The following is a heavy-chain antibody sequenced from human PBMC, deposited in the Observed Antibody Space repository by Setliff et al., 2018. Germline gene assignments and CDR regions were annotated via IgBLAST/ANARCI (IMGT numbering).Heavy chain of an antibody. J-gene: IGHJ4*01. Sequence: GASVKVSCKASGATFSSYGINWVRQAPGKGLEWMGWIIAYNGNTNYAQKLQGRVTMTTDKSTSTAYMELRSLRADDTAVYYCARVKWPGIAAACILDYVGHATLVTVSS. CDR2: IIAYNGNT. V-gene: IGHV1-18*01. CDR1: GATFSSYG. CDR3: ARVKWPGIAAACILDY. D-gene: IGHD6-13*01.